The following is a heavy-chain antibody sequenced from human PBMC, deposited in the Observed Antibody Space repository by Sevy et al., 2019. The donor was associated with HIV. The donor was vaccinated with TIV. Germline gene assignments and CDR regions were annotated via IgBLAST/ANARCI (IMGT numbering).Heavy chain of an antibody. Sequence: GGSLRLSCAASGFTFENYWMTWVRQAPGKGLEWVANIKPDGSESYYLDSGKGRFTFSRDNTKNSLFLQMNNMKAEDTAIYYCARSGGYGWDFWGQGTMVTVSS. CDR1: GFTFENYW. J-gene: IGHJ6*02. V-gene: IGHV3-7*01. D-gene: IGHD3-10*01. CDR2: IKPDGSES. CDR3: ARSGGYGWDF.